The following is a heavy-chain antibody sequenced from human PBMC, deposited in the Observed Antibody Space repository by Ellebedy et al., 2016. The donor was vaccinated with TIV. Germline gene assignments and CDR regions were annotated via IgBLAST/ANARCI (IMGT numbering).Heavy chain of an antibody. J-gene: IGHJ4*02. V-gene: IGHV1-69*04. CDR1: GGTFNIYA. D-gene: IGHD4-17*01. Sequence: AASVKVSCKASGGTFNIYAISWVRQAPGQGLEWMGRIVPILGMTNSAQKFQGRVTITADKSTTTAYLELSSLRSEDTAMYYCHCGNGDYRSKSPFFDYWGQGTLVTVSS. CDR3: HCGNGDYRSKSPFFDY. CDR2: IVPILGMT.